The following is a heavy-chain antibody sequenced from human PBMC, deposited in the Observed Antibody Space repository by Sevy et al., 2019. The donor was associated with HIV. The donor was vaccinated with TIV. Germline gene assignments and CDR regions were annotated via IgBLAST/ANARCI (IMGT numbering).Heavy chain of an antibody. CDR3: ARRLRMTKSLDY. Sequence: SETLSLSCTVSGASISSYYWSWIRQPPGKGLEWIGDIYYSGTATYNPSLKSRVTISVDTSKNQFSLKLNSVTAADTAVYYCARRLRMTKSLDYWGQGTLVTVSS. D-gene: IGHD2-8*01. J-gene: IGHJ4*02. CDR2: IYYSGTA. V-gene: IGHV4-59*13. CDR1: GASISSYY.